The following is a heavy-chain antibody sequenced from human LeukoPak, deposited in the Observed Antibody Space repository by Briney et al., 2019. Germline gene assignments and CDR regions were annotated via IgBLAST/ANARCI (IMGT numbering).Heavy chain of an antibody. J-gene: IGHJ4*02. CDR1: GGSISSYY. D-gene: IGHD1-26*01. V-gene: IGHV4-59*08. Sequence: SETLSLTCTVSGGSISSYYWSWIRQPPGKGLEWIGYIYYSGSTNYNPSLKSRVTISVDTSKNQFSLKLSSVTAADTAVYYRARHVGATDFDYWGQGTLVTVSS. CDR2: IYYSGST. CDR3: ARHVGATDFDY.